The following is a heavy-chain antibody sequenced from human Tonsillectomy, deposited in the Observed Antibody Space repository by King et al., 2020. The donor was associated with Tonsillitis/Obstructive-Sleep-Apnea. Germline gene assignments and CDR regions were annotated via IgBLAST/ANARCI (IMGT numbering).Heavy chain of an antibody. CDR3: ARDAPLIVVVPAADYYYYYMDV. CDR2: IYYSGST. D-gene: IGHD2-2*01. V-gene: IGHV4-31*03. CDR1: GGSISSGGYY. Sequence: QLQESGPGLVKPSQTLSLTCTVSGGSISSGGYYWSWIRQHPGKGLEWIGYIYYSGSTYYTPSLKSRVTISVDTSKNQFSLKLSSVTAADTAVYYCARDAPLIVVVPAADYYYYYMDVWGKGTTVTVSS. J-gene: IGHJ6*03.